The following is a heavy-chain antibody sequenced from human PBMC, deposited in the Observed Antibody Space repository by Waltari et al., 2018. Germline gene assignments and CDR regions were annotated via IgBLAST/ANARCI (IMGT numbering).Heavy chain of an antibody. CDR2: IYSGGST. J-gene: IGHJ3*02. D-gene: IGHD2-8*01. V-gene: IGHV3-66*02. Sequence: EVQLVESGGGLVQPGGSLRLSCAASGFPVSSNYLSWVRQAPGKGLEWVSVIYSGGSTYYADSVKGRFTISRDNSKNTLYLQMNSLRAEDTAVYYCARALRVLMDAFDIWGQGTMVTVSS. CDR1: GFPVSSNY. CDR3: ARALRVLMDAFDI.